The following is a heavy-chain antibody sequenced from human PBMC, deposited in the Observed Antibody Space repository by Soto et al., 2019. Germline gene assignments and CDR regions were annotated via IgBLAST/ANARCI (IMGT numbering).Heavy chain of an antibody. V-gene: IGHV3-48*03. J-gene: IGHJ4*02. Sequence: GGSLRLSCVASGFTLSSYEMNWVRQAPGKGLEWVSYISSSGSTRYYADSVKGRFTISRDNAKNSLYLQMDSLRAEDTAVYYCARDAWELVKYYFDYWGQGTLVTV. D-gene: IGHD1-26*01. CDR3: ARDAWELVKYYFDY. CDR1: GFTLSSYE. CDR2: ISSSGSTR.